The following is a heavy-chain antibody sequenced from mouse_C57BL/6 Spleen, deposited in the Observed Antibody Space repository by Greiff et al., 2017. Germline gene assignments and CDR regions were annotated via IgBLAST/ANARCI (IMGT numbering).Heavy chain of an antibody. CDR2: IYPGDGDT. CDR3: ARGSYSNYEYFDV. Sequence: QVQLQQSGPELVKPGASVKISCKASGYAFSSSWMNWVKQRPGKGLEWIGRIYPGDGDTNYNGKFKGKATLTADKSSSTAYMQLSSLTSEDSAVYFCARGSYSNYEYFDVWGTGTTVTVAS. J-gene: IGHJ1*03. V-gene: IGHV1-82*01. CDR1: GYAFSSSW. D-gene: IGHD2-5*01.